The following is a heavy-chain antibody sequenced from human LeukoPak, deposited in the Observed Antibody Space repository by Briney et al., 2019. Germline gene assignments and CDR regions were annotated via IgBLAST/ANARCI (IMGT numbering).Heavy chain of an antibody. CDR3: ARQRSGSWYGKWFDP. Sequence: PSETLSLTCTVSGGSISSSSYYWGWIRQPPGKGLEWIGSIYYSGSTYYNPSLKSRVTISVDTSKNQFSLKLSSVTAADTAVYYCARQRSGSWYGKWFDPWGQGTLVTVSS. D-gene: IGHD6-13*01. V-gene: IGHV4-39*01. J-gene: IGHJ5*02. CDR2: IYYSGST. CDR1: GGSISSSSYY.